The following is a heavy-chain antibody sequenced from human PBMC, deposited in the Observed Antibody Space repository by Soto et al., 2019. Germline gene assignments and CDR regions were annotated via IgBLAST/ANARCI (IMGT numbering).Heavy chain of an antibody. CDR2: ISHDGSDK. V-gene: IGHV3-30*18. CDR1: GFTFSADG. Sequence: QVQLVESGGGVVQPGRSLRLSCAASGFTFSADGMHWVRQAPGKGLEWVAVISHDGSDKYYADSVKGRFTISRDNSKNTLYLQMNSLRAEDTAVYYCAKDLSSTWSFDYWGQGTLVTVSS. D-gene: IGHD6-13*01. J-gene: IGHJ4*02. CDR3: AKDLSSTWSFDY.